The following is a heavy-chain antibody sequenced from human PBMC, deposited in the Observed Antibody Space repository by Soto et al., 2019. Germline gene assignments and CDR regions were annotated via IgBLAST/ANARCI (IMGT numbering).Heavy chain of an antibody. CDR3: ARVWGSGSYAAYYFDA. V-gene: IGHV4-31*03. CDR2: IHYMRST. J-gene: IGHJ4*01. D-gene: IGHD3-10*01. CDR1: VGSIINGGYY. Sequence: SYTLSLTCTFSVGSIINGGYYSNWVRQPPGKGLEWIGYIHYMRSTWYNPSLERRVTISVDTSKEQFPLKLRSVKAKDRDVYYCARVWGSGSYAAYYFDAWGQGTLVTVSS.